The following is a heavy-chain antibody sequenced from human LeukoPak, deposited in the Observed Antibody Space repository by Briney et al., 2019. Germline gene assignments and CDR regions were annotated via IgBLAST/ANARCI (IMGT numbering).Heavy chain of an antibody. CDR3: AKDNRRHYTSGPNPDSLH. Sequence: GGSLRLSCAGSGFICNNYAMHWVRQPPGKGLEWVSGISWNSGSIDYADSVKGRFTISRDNAKNSLYLQMNSLRVEDTAFYYCAKDNRRHYTSGPNPDSLHWGQGALVTVSS. CDR1: GFICNNYA. V-gene: IGHV3-9*01. D-gene: IGHD6-19*01. J-gene: IGHJ4*02. CDR2: ISWNSGSI.